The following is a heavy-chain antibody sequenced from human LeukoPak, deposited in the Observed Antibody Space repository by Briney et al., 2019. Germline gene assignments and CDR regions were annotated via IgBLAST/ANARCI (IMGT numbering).Heavy chain of an antibody. D-gene: IGHD4/OR15-4a*01. CDR3: ARQPEYGGPWYFDY. CDR1: GGSISSYY. J-gene: IGHJ4*02. V-gene: IGHV4-59*08. Sequence: SETLSLTCTVSGGSISSYYWSWIRQPPGKGLEWIGYIYYSGSTNYNPSLKSRVTISVDTSKNQFSLKLSSVTAADTAVYYCARQPEYGGPWYFDYWGQGTLVTVSS. CDR2: IYYSGST.